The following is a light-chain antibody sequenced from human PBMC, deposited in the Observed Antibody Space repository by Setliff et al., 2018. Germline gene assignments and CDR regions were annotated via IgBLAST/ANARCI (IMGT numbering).Light chain of an antibody. CDR3: MHGLHLLFT. CDR1: QSLLYSDGKTY. J-gene: IGKJ3*01. Sequence: IAMTQTPLSLSVTPGQPASISCKSSQSLLYSDGKTYLYWYLQKPGQSPQLLIYEVSSRVSGVPDRFSGSGSGTDFTLTISRVEAEDVGVYYCMHGLHLLFTFGPGTKVDIK. CDR2: EVS. V-gene: IGKV2-29*03.